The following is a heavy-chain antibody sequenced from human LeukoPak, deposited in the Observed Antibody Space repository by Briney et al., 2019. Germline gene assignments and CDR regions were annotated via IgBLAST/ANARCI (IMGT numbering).Heavy chain of an antibody. D-gene: IGHD5-12*01. CDR3: AKSRGVATIRYYFDY. Sequence: PGGSLRLSCAASGFTFSSYGMHWVRQAPGKGLEWVAVISYDGSNKYYADSVKGRFTISRDNSKNTLYLQMNSLRAEDTAMYYCAKSRGVATIRYYFDYWGQGTLVTVSS. CDR1: GFTFSSYG. J-gene: IGHJ4*02. CDR2: ISYDGSNK. V-gene: IGHV3-30*18.